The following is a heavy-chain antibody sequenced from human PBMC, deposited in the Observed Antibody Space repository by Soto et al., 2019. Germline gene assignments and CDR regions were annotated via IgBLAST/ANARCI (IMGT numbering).Heavy chain of an antibody. Sequence: ASVKVSCKVSGYTLTELSMHWVRQAPGKGLEWMGGFDPEDGETIYAQKFQGRVTMTEDTSTDTAYMELSSLRSEDTAVYYCALGYCSSTSCLIFDYWGQGTLLTVSS. CDR1: GYTLTELS. D-gene: IGHD2-2*01. CDR3: ALGYCSSTSCLIFDY. CDR2: FDPEDGET. V-gene: IGHV1-24*01. J-gene: IGHJ4*02.